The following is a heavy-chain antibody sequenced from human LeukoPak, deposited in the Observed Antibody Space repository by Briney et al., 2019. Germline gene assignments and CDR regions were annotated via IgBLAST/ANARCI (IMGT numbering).Heavy chain of an antibody. V-gene: IGHV3-21*01. CDR3: ARDGDYGDYENPFDY. J-gene: IGHJ4*02. Sequence: SCKASGYTFSSYSMNWVRQAPGKGLEWVSSVSSSSSYIYYADSVKGRFTISRDNAKNSLYLQMNSLRAEDTAVYYCARDGDYGDYENPFDYWGQGTLVTVSS. CDR2: VSSSSSYI. D-gene: IGHD4-17*01. CDR1: GYTFSSYS.